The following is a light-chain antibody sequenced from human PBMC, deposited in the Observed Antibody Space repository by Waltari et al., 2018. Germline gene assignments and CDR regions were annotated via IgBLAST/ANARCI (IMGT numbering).Light chain of an antibody. V-gene: IGKV3-20*01. J-gene: IGKJ2*01. CDR1: QSVSSNY. CDR2: GAS. Sequence: VLTQSPGTLSLSPGERATLSCRASQSVSSNYLAWYQQRPGQAPRLLFFGASSRATGVPDRFSGSVSGTDFTLTISRLEPEDFAVYFCQQYGGSPTYTFGQGTKLEIK. CDR3: QQYGGSPTYT.